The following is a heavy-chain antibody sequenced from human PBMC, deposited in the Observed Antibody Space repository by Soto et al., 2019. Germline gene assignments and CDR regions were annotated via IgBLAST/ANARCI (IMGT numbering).Heavy chain of an antibody. CDR2: INHSGST. D-gene: IGHD5-12*01. J-gene: IGHJ6*02. Sequence: SETLSLTCAVYGGSFSGYYWSWIRQPPGKGLEWIGEINHSGSTNYNPSLKSRVTISVDTSKNQFSLKLSSVTAADTAVYYCARGRAGYFDYYYGMDVWGQGTTVTVSS. CDR1: GGSFSGYY. V-gene: IGHV4-34*01. CDR3: ARGRAGYFDYYYGMDV.